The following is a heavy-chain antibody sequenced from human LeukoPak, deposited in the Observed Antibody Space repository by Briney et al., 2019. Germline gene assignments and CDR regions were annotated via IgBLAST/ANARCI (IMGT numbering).Heavy chain of an antibody. D-gene: IGHD2-2*02. Sequence: ASVKVSCKASGYTFTSYGISWVRQAPGQGLEWMGWISAYNGNTNYAQKLQGRVTMTTDTSTCTAYMELRSLRSDDTAVYYCARDGSYCSSTSCYIGNWFDPWGQGTLVTVSS. CDR1: GYTFTSYG. V-gene: IGHV1-18*01. J-gene: IGHJ5*02. CDR3: ARDGSYCSSTSCYIGNWFDP. CDR2: ISAYNGNT.